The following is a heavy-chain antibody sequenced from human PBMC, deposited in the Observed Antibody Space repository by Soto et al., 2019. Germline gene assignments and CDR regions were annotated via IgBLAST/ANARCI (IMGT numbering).Heavy chain of an antibody. Sequence: QVELQESGPGLLKPSETLSLTCTVSGGSISSYFYIWVRQPPGKGVEWLGSVYYTGTHEYNPSLKRRVTSSVDTSKSQFPLNLRSVTAADTAVYYCARDLAAVPRAFDYWGRGTLVTVSS. D-gene: IGHD6-13*01. CDR2: VYYTGTH. J-gene: IGHJ4*02. CDR1: GGSISSYF. V-gene: IGHV4-59*01. CDR3: ARDLAAVPRAFDY.